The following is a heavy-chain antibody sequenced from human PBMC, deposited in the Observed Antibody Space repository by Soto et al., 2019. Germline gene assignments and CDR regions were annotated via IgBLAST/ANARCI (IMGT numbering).Heavy chain of an antibody. J-gene: IGHJ6*02. CDR3: ARLHGYCISTSCYGYYAMDV. Sequence: PSETLSLTCTVSGGSINNISYSWGWIRQPPGKGLEWIGTFYYSGSTYYNPSLKSRVTISVDTSKNQFSLKLSSVTAADTAVYYCARLHGYCISTSCYGYYAMDVWGQGTTVT. CDR1: GGSINNISYS. CDR2: FYYSGST. D-gene: IGHD2-2*01. V-gene: IGHV4-39*01.